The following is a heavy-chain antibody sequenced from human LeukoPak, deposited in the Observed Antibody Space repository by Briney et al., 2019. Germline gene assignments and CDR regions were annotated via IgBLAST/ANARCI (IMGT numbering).Heavy chain of an antibody. CDR3: ARDFSRGWPRNYFDY. J-gene: IGHJ4*02. Sequence: GGSLRLSCAASGFTFSGYSMNWVRQAPGKGLEWVPSISSSSSYIYYADSVKGRFTISRDNAKNSLYLQMNSLRAEDTAVYYCARDFSRGWPRNYFDYWGQGTLVTVSS. V-gene: IGHV3-21*01. CDR2: ISSSSSYI. CDR1: GFTFSGYS. D-gene: IGHD6-19*01.